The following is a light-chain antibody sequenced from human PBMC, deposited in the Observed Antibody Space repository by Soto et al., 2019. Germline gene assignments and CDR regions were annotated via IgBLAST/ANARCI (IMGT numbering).Light chain of an antibody. Sequence: DIQLTQSPSFMSASVGDRVTITCRASQDISRYFAWYQQKPGQAPKLLIHVASTLQSGVPSRFSGSGSGTDFTLTISRLQPEDFATYYCQLLNTYPLTFGGGTKMEIK. CDR1: QDISRY. V-gene: IGKV1-9*01. CDR2: VAS. CDR3: QLLNTYPLT. J-gene: IGKJ4*01.